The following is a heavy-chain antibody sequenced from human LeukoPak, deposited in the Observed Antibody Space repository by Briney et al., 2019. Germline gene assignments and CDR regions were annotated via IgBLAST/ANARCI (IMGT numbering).Heavy chain of an antibody. CDR2: TTNSGLTI. V-gene: IGHV3-48*03. CDR3: ARDNSGYSYGPLNDY. Sequence: GGSLRLSCAASGFTFSSYEMNWVRQAPGKGLEWVSYTTNSGLTIYYADSVKGRFTVSKDNAKNSLYLQMNSLRAEDTAIYYCARDNSGYSYGPLNDYWGQGTLVTVSS. CDR1: GFTFSSYE. J-gene: IGHJ4*02. D-gene: IGHD5-18*01.